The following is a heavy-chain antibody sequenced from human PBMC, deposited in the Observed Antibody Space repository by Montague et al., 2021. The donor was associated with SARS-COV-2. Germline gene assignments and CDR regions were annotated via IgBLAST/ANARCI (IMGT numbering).Heavy chain of an antibody. CDR1: GFTFSRYS. CDR3: ARPSLRWELPDAFDI. J-gene: IGHJ3*02. D-gene: IGHD1-26*01. Sequence: SLSLSCAASGFTFSRYSMTWVRQAPGKGLEWVSSISSSSSYIYYADSVKGRFTISRDNAKNSLYLQMNSLRAEDTAVYYCARPSLRWELPDAFDIWGQGTMVTVSS. V-gene: IGHV3-21*01. CDR2: ISSSSSYI.